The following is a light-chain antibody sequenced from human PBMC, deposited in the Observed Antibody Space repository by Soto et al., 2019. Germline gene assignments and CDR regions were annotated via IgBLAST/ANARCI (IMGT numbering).Light chain of an antibody. CDR3: QGWDPSSDYV. CDR2: DDS. J-gene: IGLJ1*01. CDR1: YIGSKS. Sequence: SYELTQPPSVSVAPGQTARITCGGNYIGSKSVHWYRQRPGQTPVLVVYDDSDRPSGIPERFSGSNSGNTATLTISRVEAGDEGDYHCQGWDPSSDYVFATGTKVTVL. V-gene: IGLV3-21*02.